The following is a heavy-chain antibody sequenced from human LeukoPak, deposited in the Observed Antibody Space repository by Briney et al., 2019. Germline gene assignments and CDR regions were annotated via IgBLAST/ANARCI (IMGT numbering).Heavy chain of an antibody. J-gene: IGHJ4*02. D-gene: IGHD3-9*01. CDR3: ARDFATQTVLRYFDPDV. CDR1: GYTFTSYD. Sequence: PWASVKVSCKASGYTFTSYDINWVRQASGQGLEWMGWISAYNGNTNYAQKVQGRVTMTTDTSTTTVYMELRSLIPDDTAVYYCARDFATQTVLRYFDPDVWGQGTLVTVSS. CDR2: ISAYNGNT. V-gene: IGHV1-18*01.